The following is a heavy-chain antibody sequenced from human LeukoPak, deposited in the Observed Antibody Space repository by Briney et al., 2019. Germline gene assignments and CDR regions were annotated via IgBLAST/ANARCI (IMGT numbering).Heavy chain of an antibody. CDR2: ISYDGSNK. CDR1: GFTFSSYG. V-gene: IGHV3-30*03. Sequence: GGSLRLSCAASGFTFSSYGMHWVRQAPGKGLEWVAVISYDGSNKYYADSVKGRFTISRDNSKNTLYLQMNSLRAEDTAVYYCATPKGIVGAPYFDYWGQGTLVTVSS. D-gene: IGHD1-26*01. CDR3: ATPKGIVGAPYFDY. J-gene: IGHJ4*02.